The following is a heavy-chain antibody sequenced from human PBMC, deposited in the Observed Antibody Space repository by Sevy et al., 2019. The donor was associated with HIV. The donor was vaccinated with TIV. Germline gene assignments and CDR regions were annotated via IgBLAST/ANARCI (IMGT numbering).Heavy chain of an antibody. CDR1: GGSISSSSYY. V-gene: IGHV4-39*01. J-gene: IGHJ4*02. CDR3: ARLGDDYGDLLYDY. D-gene: IGHD4-17*01. Sequence: SETLSLTCTVSGGSISSSSYYWGWIRQPPGKGLEWIGSIYYSGSTYYNPSLKSRVTISVDTSKNQFSLTLSSVTAADTAVYYCARLGDDYGDLLYDYWGQGTLVTVSS. CDR2: IYYSGST.